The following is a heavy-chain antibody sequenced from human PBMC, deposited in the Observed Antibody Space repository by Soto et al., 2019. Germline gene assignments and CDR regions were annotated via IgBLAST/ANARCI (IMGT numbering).Heavy chain of an antibody. J-gene: IGHJ4*02. CDR1: GGSISSGGYY. D-gene: IGHD3-10*01. CDR3: ASSLSSFGDLFDY. Sequence: QVQLQESGPGLVKPSQTLSLTCTVSGGSISSGGYYWSWIRQHPGKGLEWIGDIYYSGSTYYNPSLKSRVTIAGDTSKNQFSLKLSSVTGADTAVYYCASSLSSFGDLFDYWGQGTLVTVSS. V-gene: IGHV4-31*03. CDR2: IYYSGST.